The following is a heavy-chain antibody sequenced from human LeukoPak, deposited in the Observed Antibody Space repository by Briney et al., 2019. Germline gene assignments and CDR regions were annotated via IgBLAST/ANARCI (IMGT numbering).Heavy chain of an antibody. V-gene: IGHV3-74*01. CDR3: ARGNYYGQDY. CDR1: GFTFSSYW. J-gene: IGHJ4*02. Sequence: GGSLRLSCGASGFTFSSYWMHWVRQAPGKGLVWISRINSDGSTTSYADSVKGRFTIPRDNAKNTLYLQMNSLRAEDTAVYYCARGNYYGQDYWGQGTLVTVSS. D-gene: IGHD3-10*01. CDR2: INSDGSTT.